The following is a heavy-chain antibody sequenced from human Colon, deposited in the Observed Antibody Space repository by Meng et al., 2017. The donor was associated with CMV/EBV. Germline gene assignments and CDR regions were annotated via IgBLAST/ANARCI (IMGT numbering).Heavy chain of an antibody. CDR3: TRKFDGYYDY. J-gene: IGHJ4*02. Sequence: VSCEASGYTFTAHYKHWVRQAPGQGLEWMGRINPNSGATDYAQKFQGRITMARDTSISTIYMEVSRLTSDDTGIYYCTRKFDGYYDYWGQGTLVTVSS. CDR2: INPNSGAT. V-gene: IGHV1-2*05. CDR1: GYTFTAHY. D-gene: IGHD3-22*01.